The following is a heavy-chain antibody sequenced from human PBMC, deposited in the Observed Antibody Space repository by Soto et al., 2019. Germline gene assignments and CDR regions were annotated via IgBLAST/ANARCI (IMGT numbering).Heavy chain of an antibody. V-gene: IGHV1-18*01. D-gene: IGHD4-4*01. Sequence: ASVKVSCKASGYSFTRYGIGWARQAPGQGLEWMGWINAYNGNTNYAQNLQGRLTLTTDTSTTTAYMELRSLRSEDTAVYYCASSYSNYALIDYYYYGMDVWGQGTTVTVSS. CDR3: ASSYSNYALIDYYYYGMDV. CDR1: GYSFTRYG. CDR2: INAYNGNT. J-gene: IGHJ6*02.